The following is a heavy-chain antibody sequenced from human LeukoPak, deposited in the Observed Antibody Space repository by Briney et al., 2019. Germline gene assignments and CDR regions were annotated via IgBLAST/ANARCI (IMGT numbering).Heavy chain of an antibody. CDR1: GFTFSSYS. CDR3: ARNDYGYQWRYFDL. J-gene: IGHJ2*01. V-gene: IGHV3-21*01. CDR2: ISSSSSYI. Sequence: GGSLRLSCAASGFTFSSYSMNWVRQAPGKGLEWVSSISSSSSYIYYADSVKGRFTISRDNAKNSLYLQMNSLRAEDTAVYYCARNDYGYQWRYFDLWGRGTLVTVSS. D-gene: IGHD4-17*01.